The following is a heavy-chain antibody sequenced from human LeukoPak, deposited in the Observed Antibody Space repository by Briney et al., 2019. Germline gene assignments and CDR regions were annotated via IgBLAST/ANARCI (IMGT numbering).Heavy chain of an antibody. CDR2: IYFSGST. CDR1: GGSISSSSYY. J-gene: IGHJ5*02. CDR3: ARVPMVRGVIISGLKHWFDA. D-gene: IGHD3-10*01. V-gene: IGHV4-39*01. Sequence: SETLSLTCTVSGGSISSSSYYWGWIRQPPRKGLEWVGGIYFSGSTYYNPSLKSRVTISVDTSKNQFSLKLSSVTAADTAVYYCARVPMVRGVIISGLKHWFDAWGQGTLVTVSS.